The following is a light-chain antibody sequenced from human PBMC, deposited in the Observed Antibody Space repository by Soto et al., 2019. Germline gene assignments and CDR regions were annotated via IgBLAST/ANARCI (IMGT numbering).Light chain of an antibody. CDR3: QHTRT. Sequence: DFQMTQSPSTLSASVGDRVTITCRASQNINNWVAWYQQKPGKAPKFLIYDASTLQRGVPSRFSGSGFGKEFSLTISSLQPDDFGSYYCQHTRTFGQGTKVEIK. CDR1: QNINNW. V-gene: IGKV1-5*01. J-gene: IGKJ1*01. CDR2: DAS.